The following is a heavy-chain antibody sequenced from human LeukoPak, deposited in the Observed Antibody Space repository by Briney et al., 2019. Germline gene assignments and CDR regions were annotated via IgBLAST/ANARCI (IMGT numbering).Heavy chain of an antibody. CDR2: INPNSGGT. D-gene: IGHD4-11*01. CDR1: GYTFTGYY. V-gene: IGHV1-2*02. CDR3: ARVGDYSPRGWFDP. J-gene: IGHJ5*02. Sequence: GASVKVSCKASGYTFTGYYMHWVRQASGQGLEWMGWINPNSGGTNYAQKFQGRVTMTRDMSTRTLYMELSSLRSEDTAFYYCARVGDYSPRGWFDPWGQGTLVTVSS.